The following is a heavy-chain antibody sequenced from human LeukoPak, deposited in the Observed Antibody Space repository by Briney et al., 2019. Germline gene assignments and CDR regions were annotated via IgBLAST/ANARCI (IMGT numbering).Heavy chain of an antibody. Sequence: PGGSLRLSCAASGITFSTYSMNWVRQAPGKGLEWVSYITSSSDTIYYADSVKGRFTISRDNAKNSLYLQMNSLRAEDTAVYYCARDTYMDVWGQGTTVTVSS. D-gene: IGHD2/OR15-2a*01. CDR1: GITFSTYS. J-gene: IGHJ6*02. CDR3: ARDTYMDV. CDR2: ITSSSDTI. V-gene: IGHV3-48*04.